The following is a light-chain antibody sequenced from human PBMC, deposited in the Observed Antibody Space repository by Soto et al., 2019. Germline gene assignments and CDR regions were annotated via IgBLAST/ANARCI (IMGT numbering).Light chain of an antibody. J-gene: IGLJ1*01. CDR3: QVWDSSSDHSEV. CDR1: KIGSKS. V-gene: IGLV3-21*02. CDR2: DDS. Sequence: SYELTQPPSVSVAPGQTARITCGGNKIGSKSVHWYQQKPGQAPVLVVYDDSDRPSGIPERFSGSNSGNTATRTISRVEAGYEADYSCQVWDSSSDHSEVFGTGTKLTVL.